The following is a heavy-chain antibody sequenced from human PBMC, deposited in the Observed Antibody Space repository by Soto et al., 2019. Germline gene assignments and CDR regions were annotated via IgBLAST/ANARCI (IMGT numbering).Heavy chain of an antibody. CDR3: ARGIVGALEYFQH. J-gene: IGHJ1*01. Sequence: QVQLVQSGAEVKKSGASVKVSCKASGYTFTSYGISWVRQAPGQGLEWMGWISAYNGNTNYAQKFQDRVTMTTDTPTSTAYMEMRSLRSDDTGLYYCARGIVGALEYFQHWGQGTLVTVSS. V-gene: IGHV1-18*01. CDR1: GYTFTSYG. CDR2: ISAYNGNT. D-gene: IGHD1-26*01.